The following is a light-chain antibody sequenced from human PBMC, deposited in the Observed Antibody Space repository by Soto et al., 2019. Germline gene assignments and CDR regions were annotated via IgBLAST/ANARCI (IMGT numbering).Light chain of an antibody. Sequence: QSVLTQPASVSGSPGQSITISCTGTSSDVGDYKYVSWYQQVPGTAPKLLIYGVSNRPSGVSDRFSGSKSGITASLTISGLQAEDEADYYCSSSTNTYTIKTTSTLIIFGTGTKVTV. CDR2: GVS. J-gene: IGLJ1*01. CDR3: SSSTNTYTIKTTSTLII. V-gene: IGLV2-14*01. CDR1: SSDVGDYKY.